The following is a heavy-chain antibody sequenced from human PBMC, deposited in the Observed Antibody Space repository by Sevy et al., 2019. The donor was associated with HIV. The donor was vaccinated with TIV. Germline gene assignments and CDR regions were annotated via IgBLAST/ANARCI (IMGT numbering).Heavy chain of an antibody. Sequence: GGSLRLSCEASGFTFRNFVMTWVRQTPEKGLEWVSGISGSGDTTYYADSVKGRFTISRDNSKNTLYLQMNSLRAGDTAIYYCAKDLIGRTVQPLYFLDYWGQGILVTISS. D-gene: IGHD2-2*01. CDR3: AKDLIGRTVQPLYFLDY. V-gene: IGHV3-23*01. J-gene: IGHJ4*02. CDR2: ISGSGDTT. CDR1: GFTFRNFV.